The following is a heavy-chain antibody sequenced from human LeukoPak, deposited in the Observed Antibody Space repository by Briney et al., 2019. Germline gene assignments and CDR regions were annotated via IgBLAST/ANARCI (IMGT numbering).Heavy chain of an antibody. CDR2: ISSSSSYT. CDR3: ARVPSQGKTYYYDG. D-gene: IGHD3-22*01. Sequence: GGSLRLSCAASGFTFSDYYMSWIRQAPGKGLEWVSYISSSSSYTNYADSVKGRFTISRDNAKNSLCLQMNSLRAEDTAVYYCARVPSQGKTYYYDGWGQGTLVTVSS. V-gene: IGHV3-11*06. CDR1: GFTFSDYY. J-gene: IGHJ4*02.